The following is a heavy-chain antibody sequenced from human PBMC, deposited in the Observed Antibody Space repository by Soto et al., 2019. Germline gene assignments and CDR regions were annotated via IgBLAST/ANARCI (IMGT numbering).Heavy chain of an antibody. D-gene: IGHD6-13*01. Sequence: QVQLVESGGGVVQPGRSLRLSCAASGFTFSNSGMHWVRQAPGKGLEWVAVIWYDGSNKYYADSVKGRFTISRDNSKNTLYLQMNILRAEDTAVYFCARPLYSSSSVYYALDVWGHGTTVTVSS. V-gene: IGHV3-33*01. CDR3: ARPLYSSSSVYYALDV. CDR1: GFTFSNSG. CDR2: IWYDGSNK. J-gene: IGHJ6*02.